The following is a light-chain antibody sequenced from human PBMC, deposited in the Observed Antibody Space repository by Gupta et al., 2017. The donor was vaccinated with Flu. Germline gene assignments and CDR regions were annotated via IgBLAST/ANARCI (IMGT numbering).Light chain of an antibody. CDR3: QQDTSYPWT. Sequence: PSTLSASVGDRVTITCRASQSISTWLAWHQQKAGKAPKVLIYKTSNLESGVPSRFSGSGSGTEFTLTISSLQADDFATYYCQQDTSYPWTFGQGTKVEIK. CDR1: QSISTW. CDR2: KTS. V-gene: IGKV1-5*03. J-gene: IGKJ1*01.